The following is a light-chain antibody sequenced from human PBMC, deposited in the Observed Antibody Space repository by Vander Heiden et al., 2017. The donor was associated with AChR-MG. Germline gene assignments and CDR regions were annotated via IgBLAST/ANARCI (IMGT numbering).Light chain of an antibody. V-gene: IGKV1-5*03. J-gene: IGKJ2*01. CDR3: QQYKSFPYT. CDR1: QTLGAW. CDR2: NAS. Sequence: DIQMIQSPSTLSASVGDRVTITCRASQTLGAWLAWYQQKPGKAPALLIFNASTLESGVPSRFSGNGFGTEFTLTISNLQPDDFASYFCQQYKSFPYTFGQGTKLQIK.